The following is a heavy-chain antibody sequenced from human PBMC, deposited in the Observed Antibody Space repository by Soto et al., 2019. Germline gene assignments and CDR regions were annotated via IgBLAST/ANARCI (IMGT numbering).Heavy chain of an antibody. CDR2: IRYDGSNK. J-gene: IGHJ4*02. Sequence: GGSLRLSCAASGFTFSSYGMHWVRQAPGKGLEWVAVIRYDGSNKYYADSVKGRFTISRDNSKNTLYLQMNSLRAEDTAVYYCAREPLRSVGATPYFDYWGQGTLVTVSS. V-gene: IGHV3-33*01. D-gene: IGHD1-26*01. CDR1: GFTFSSYG. CDR3: AREPLRSVGATPYFDY.